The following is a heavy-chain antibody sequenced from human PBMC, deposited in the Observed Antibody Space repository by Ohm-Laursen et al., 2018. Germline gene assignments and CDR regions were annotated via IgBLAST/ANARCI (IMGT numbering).Heavy chain of an antibody. Sequence: GTLSLTCTVSGGSISTNSWNWIRQPAGKGLEWIGHIYTSGSTSHNPSLEGRVTLSVDTSKNQFSLRLTSVTATDTAIYYCARRDSVTWYFDVWGRGTLVTVSP. CDR3: ARRDSVTWYFDV. D-gene: IGHD2-21*01. CDR1: GGSISTNS. J-gene: IGHJ2*01. CDR2: IYTSGST. V-gene: IGHV4-4*07.